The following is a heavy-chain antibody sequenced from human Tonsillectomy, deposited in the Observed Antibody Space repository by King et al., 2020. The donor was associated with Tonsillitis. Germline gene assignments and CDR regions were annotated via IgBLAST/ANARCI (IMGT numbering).Heavy chain of an antibody. CDR2: IGLAGNII. CDR3: VRDNDWAFDH. Sequence: VQLVESGGDLVQPGGSLRLSCAASGFSFRTYSMNWVRQVPGKGLEFVSHIGLAGNIITYGDSVKGRFAISRDNGKNSLYLQMSSLKIEDTAVYYCVRDNDWAFDHWGQGALVTVSS. V-gene: IGHV3-48*01. J-gene: IGHJ4*02. D-gene: IGHD3-9*01. CDR1: GFSFRTYS.